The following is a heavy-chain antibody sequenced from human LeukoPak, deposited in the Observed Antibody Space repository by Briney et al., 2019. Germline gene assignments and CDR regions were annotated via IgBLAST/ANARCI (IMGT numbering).Heavy chain of an antibody. J-gene: IGHJ5*02. CDR3: ARDWYFDRSGYYYSTP. CDR2: IYSGGST. V-gene: IGHV3-66*01. Sequence: GGSLGLSCAASGFTVSSNYMSWVRQAPGKGLEWVSVIYSGGSTYYADSVKGRFTISRDISKNTLYLQMNSLRAEDTAVYYCARDWYFDRSGYYYSTPWGQGTLVTVSS. CDR1: GFTVSSNY. D-gene: IGHD3-22*01.